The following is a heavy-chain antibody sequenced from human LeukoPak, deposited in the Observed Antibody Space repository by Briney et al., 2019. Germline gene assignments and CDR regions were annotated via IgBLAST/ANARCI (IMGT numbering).Heavy chain of an antibody. Sequence: APVKVSCKASGYTFTGYYMHWVRQAPGQGLEWMGWINPNSGGTNYAQKFQGRVTMTRDTSISTAYMELSRLRSDDTAVYYCASITMIVEQGAFDIWGQGTMVTVSS. CDR3: ASITMIVEQGAFDI. V-gene: IGHV1-2*02. CDR2: INPNSGGT. CDR1: GYTFTGYY. D-gene: IGHD3-22*01. J-gene: IGHJ3*02.